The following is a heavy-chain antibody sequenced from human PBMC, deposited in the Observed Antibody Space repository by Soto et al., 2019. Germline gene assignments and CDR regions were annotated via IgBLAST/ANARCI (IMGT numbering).Heavy chain of an antibody. J-gene: IGHJ6*03. CDR1: GYTLTELS. D-gene: IGHD3-3*01. CDR3: ATSTDDFWSGYSPRRYMDV. Sequence: ASVKVSCKVSGYTLTELSMHWVRQAPGKGLEWMGGFDPEDGETIYAQKFQGRVTMTEDTSTDTAYMELSSLRSEDTAVYYCATSTDDFWSGYSPRRYMDVWGKGTTVTVS. CDR2: FDPEDGET. V-gene: IGHV1-24*01.